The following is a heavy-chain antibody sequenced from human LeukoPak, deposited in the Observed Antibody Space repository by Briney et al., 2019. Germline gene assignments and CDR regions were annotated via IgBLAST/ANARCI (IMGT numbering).Heavy chain of an antibody. V-gene: IGHV3-64D*06. J-gene: IGHJ5*02. CDR1: GFTFSSFA. Sequence: GGSLRLSCSASGFTFSSFAMHWVRQAPGKGREYVSSISSNGDSTYYADSVKGRFTISRDNSKNTLFLQMSSLRAEDTAVYFCVKDGRYYYGSGCLFDPWGQGTLVTVSS. CDR3: VKDGRYYYGSGCLFDP. D-gene: IGHD3-10*01. CDR2: ISSNGDST.